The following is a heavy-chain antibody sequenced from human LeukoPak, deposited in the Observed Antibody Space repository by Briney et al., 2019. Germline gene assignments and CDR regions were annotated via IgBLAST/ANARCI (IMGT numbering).Heavy chain of an antibody. J-gene: IGHJ4*02. CDR1: GFTFSIYW. Sequence: GGSLRLSCEASGFTFSIYWMSWVRQAPGKGLKWVANIKQDGSERYYVDSVKGRFTLSRDNARNSLYLQMNSLRAEDTAVYYCARDRWSYDPQGGFDCWGQGTLVTVSS. CDR3: ARDRWSYDPQGGFDC. CDR2: IKQDGSER. V-gene: IGHV3-7*03. D-gene: IGHD3-22*01.